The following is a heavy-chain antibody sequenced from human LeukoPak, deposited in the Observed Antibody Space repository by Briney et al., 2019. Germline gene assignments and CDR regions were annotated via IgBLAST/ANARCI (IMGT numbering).Heavy chain of an antibody. CDR1: GFSFSTTW. CDR3: AKVAGRAFGEIIVSRARYYMDV. D-gene: IGHD3-16*02. V-gene: IGHV3-74*03. CDR2: ITSDGTGI. Sequence: PGGSLRLSCAASGFSFSTTWMHWVRQVPGQGLVWVARITSDGTGISYADSVKGRFTISRDNSKNTLYLQMKSLRVEDTAVYYCAKVAGRAFGEIIVSRARYYMDVWGKGTTVTVSS. J-gene: IGHJ6*04.